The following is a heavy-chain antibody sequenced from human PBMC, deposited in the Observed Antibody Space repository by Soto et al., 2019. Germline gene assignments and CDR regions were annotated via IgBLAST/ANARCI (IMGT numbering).Heavy chain of an antibody. CDR2: IYYSGST. D-gene: IGHD6-13*01. J-gene: IGHJ4*02. CDR1: GGSISSYY. V-gene: IGHV4-59*08. CDR3: ARQGRSWPEVYFDY. Sequence: SETLSLTCTVSGGSISSYYWSWIRQPPGKGLEWIGYIYYSGSTNYNPSLKSRVTISVDTSKNQFSLKLSSVTAADTAVYYCARQGRSWPEVYFDYWGQGTLVTVSS.